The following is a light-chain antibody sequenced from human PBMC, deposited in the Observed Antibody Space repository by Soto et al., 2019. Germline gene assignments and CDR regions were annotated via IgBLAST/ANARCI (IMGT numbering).Light chain of an antibody. Sequence: QSALTQPASVSGSPGQSIPISCTGTSSDVGSYNLVSWYQQHPGKAPKLMIYEGSKRPSGVSNRFSGSKSGNTASLTISGLHAEDEADYYCCSYAGSSTVVFGGGTQLTVL. J-gene: IGLJ2*01. CDR1: SSDVGSYNL. CDR2: EGS. CDR3: CSYAGSSTVV. V-gene: IGLV2-23*01.